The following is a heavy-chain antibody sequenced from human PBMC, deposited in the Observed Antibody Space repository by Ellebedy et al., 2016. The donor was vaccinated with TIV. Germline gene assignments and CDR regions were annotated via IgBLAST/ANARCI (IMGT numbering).Heavy chain of an antibody. CDR1: GFTFSSHW. D-gene: IGHD3-10*01. Sequence: GESLKISCAASGFTFSSHWMSWVRQAPGKGLEWVANIKQDGSEKYYVDSVKGRFTISRDNAKNSLYLQMNSPRAEDTAVYYCARGFRFGMDVWGQGTTVTVSS. CDR2: IKQDGSEK. CDR3: ARGFRFGMDV. V-gene: IGHV3-7*01. J-gene: IGHJ6*02.